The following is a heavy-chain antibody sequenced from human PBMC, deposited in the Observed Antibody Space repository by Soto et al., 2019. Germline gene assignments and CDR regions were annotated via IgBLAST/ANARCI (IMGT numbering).Heavy chain of an antibody. CDR3: AKEKTSTTYDGLDV. CDR2: ITWAGRD. V-gene: IGHV3-23*01. CDR1: GFTFGDHG. Sequence: EVQLLESGGGLIHPGGSLRLSCVGSGFTFGDHGMSWVRQAPGKGLEWVSGITWAGRDYYAESVRGRLLVSGDSSKNTLYVQINSLRAEDTAIYYCAKEKTSTTYDGLDVWGQVTPVTVTS. D-gene: IGHD5-12*01. J-gene: IGHJ6*02.